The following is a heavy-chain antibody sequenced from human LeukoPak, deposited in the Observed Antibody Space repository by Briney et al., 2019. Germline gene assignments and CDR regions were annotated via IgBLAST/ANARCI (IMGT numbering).Heavy chain of an antibody. CDR2: ICANNGNT. D-gene: IGHD6-19*01. CDR1: GYAFSNYG. CDR3: ARDPGSAWYDY. Sequence: ASVRVSCRASGYAFSNYGISWVRQAPGQGLEWMGWICANNGNTNYAQKFRGRVTMTTDTSTSTAFMELRSLRSDDTAVYYCARDPGSAWYDYWGQGTLVTVSS. J-gene: IGHJ4*02. V-gene: IGHV1-18*04.